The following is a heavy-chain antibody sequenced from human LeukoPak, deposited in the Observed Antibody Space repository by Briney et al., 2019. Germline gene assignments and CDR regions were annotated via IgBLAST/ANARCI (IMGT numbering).Heavy chain of an antibody. CDR3: ARSPYSGSYGPFDY. CDR1: GFTLSNYW. V-gene: IGHV3-7*04. Sequence: PGGSLRLSCAASGFTLSNYWMNWVRQAPGKGLEWVANMKHDGTEKSYVDSVKGRFTISRDDAKNSLYLQMNSLGAEDTARYCCARSPYSGSYGPFDYWGRGTLVTVSS. D-gene: IGHD1-26*01. J-gene: IGHJ4*02. CDR2: MKHDGTEK.